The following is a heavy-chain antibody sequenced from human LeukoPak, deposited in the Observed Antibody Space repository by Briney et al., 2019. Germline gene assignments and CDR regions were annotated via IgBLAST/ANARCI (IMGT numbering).Heavy chain of an antibody. D-gene: IGHD3-10*01. J-gene: IGHJ6*02. CDR2: ISYDGSNK. CDR3: AKVTRSVREPYYYGMDV. Sequence: GGSLRLSCAASGFTFSSYGMHWVRQAPGKGLEWVAVISYDGSNKYYADSVKGRFTISGDNSKNTLYLQMNSLRAEDTAVYYCAKVTRSVREPYYYGMDVWGQGTTVTVSS. CDR1: GFTFSSYG. V-gene: IGHV3-30*18.